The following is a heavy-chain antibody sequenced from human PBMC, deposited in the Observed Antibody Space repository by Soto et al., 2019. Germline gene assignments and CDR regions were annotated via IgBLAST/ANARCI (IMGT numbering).Heavy chain of an antibody. Sequence: ASVKVSCKTSGYTFSSYGINWVRQAPEEGLVWLGWISGYSVDTDYAQRFHGRVTLTTDTSTRTAYMELRSLSSDDSAVYYCARLAAAGTGMRYWGQGTQVTVSS. J-gene: IGHJ4*02. CDR3: ARLAAAGTGMRY. V-gene: IGHV1-18*01. CDR1: GYTFSSYG. D-gene: IGHD6-13*01. CDR2: ISGYSVDT.